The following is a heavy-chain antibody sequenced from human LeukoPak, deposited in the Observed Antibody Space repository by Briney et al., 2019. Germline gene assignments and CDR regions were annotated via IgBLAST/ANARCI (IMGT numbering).Heavy chain of an antibody. Sequence: SETLSLTCTVSGGSISSSSYYWGWIRQPPGKGLEWIGEINHSGSTNYNPSLKSRFTITVDTAKNQFSQKLSSVTAADTAVYYCARGRYSLGDLDYWGQGTLVTVSS. J-gene: IGHJ4*02. V-gene: IGHV4-39*07. CDR1: GGSISSSSYY. D-gene: IGHD6-13*01. CDR3: ARGRYSLGDLDY. CDR2: INHSGST.